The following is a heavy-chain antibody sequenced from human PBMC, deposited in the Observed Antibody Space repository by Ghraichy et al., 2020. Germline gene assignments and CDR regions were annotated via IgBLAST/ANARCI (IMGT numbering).Heavy chain of an antibody. V-gene: IGHV3-33*01. Sequence: GESLNISCAASGFTFSSYGMHWVRQAPGKGLEWVAVIWYDGSNKYSADSVKGRFTISRDNSKNRLYLQMNSLRAEDTAVYYCARDLNFPLYGMDVWGQGTTVTVSS. CDR3: ARDLNFPLYGMDV. D-gene: IGHD1-7*01. J-gene: IGHJ6*02. CDR2: IWYDGSNK. CDR1: GFTFSSYG.